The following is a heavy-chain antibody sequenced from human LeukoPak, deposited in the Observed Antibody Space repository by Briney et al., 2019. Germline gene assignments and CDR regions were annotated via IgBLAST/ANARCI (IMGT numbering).Heavy chain of an antibody. CDR1: GGSISSSSYY. J-gene: IGHJ4*02. V-gene: IGHV4-39*07. CDR3: ARDGLGFDTSGFSR. Sequence: SETLSLTCTVSGGSISSSSYYWGWIRQAPGKGLEWIATIYHSGSTYYNPSLQSRVTISLDTSKNQFSLKLRSLTAADTAVYFCARDGLGFDTSGFSRWGQGTLVTVSS. CDR2: IYHSGST. D-gene: IGHD3-3*01.